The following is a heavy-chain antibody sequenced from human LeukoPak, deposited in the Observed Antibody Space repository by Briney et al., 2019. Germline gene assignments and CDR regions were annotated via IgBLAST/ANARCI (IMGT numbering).Heavy chain of an antibody. CDR1: GFTFDDYA. V-gene: IGHV3-9*03. CDR2: ISWNSDTI. Sequence: GGSLRLSCAASGFTFDDYAMHWVRQPPGKGLEWVSGISWNSDTIAYADSVKGRFTVSRGNAKNSLYLQMNSLRTDDMALYYCAKGAARRRFYYYMDVWGNGTTVTVSS. J-gene: IGHJ6*03. D-gene: IGHD6-6*01. CDR3: AKGAARRRFYYYMDV.